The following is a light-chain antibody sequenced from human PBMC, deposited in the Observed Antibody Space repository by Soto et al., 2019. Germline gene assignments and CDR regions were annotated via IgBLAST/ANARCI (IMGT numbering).Light chain of an antibody. CDR2: KAS. CDR3: QQYNDYSPPYN. J-gene: IGKJ2*01. V-gene: IGKV1-5*03. Sequence: DIQMTQSPSTLSASVGDRVTITCRASQSISSWLAWYQQKPGKAPKLLIYKASSLERGVPSRFSGSGSGTEFTLTISSLQPDDFATYYCQQYNDYSPPYNFGQGTKLEIK. CDR1: QSISSW.